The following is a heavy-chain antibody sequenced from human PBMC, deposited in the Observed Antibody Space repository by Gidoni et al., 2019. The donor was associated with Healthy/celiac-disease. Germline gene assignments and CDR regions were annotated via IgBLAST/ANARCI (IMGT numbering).Heavy chain of an antibody. CDR2: IYYSGST. CDR1: GGSLSSYY. D-gene: IGHD4-17*01. CDR3: ARGSGYGDYEDAFDI. J-gene: IGHJ3*02. Sequence: QVQLQESGPGLVKPSETLSLTCTVSGGSLSSYYWSWIRQPPGKGLEWIGYIYYSGSTNYNPSLKSRVTISVDTSKNQFSLKLSSVTAADTAVYYCARGSGYGDYEDAFDIWGQGTMVTVSS. V-gene: IGHV4-59*01.